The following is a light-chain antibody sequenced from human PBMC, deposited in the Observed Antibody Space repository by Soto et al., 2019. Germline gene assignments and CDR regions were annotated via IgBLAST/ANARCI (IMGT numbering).Light chain of an antibody. CDR1: QSVSVNS. CDR2: AAS. J-gene: IGKJ3*01. CDR3: QQYGGSPFT. V-gene: IGKV3-20*01. Sequence: EIVLTQSPGTLSFSPLERSTLSCRASQSVSVNSLAWYQQKGGQAPRLLIYAASTRATGVPDRFSGTGSGTDFALTISRLETDDSAVYYCQQYGGSPFTFGPGTKVDIK.